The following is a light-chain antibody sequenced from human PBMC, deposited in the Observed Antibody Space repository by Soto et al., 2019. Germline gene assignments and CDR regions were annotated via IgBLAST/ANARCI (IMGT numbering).Light chain of an antibody. V-gene: IGKV1-8*01. CDR2: AAS. CDR3: QHYYSYPLT. CDR1: QGISSY. J-gene: IGKJ3*01. Sequence: AIRMTQSPSSFSASTGDRVTITCRASQGISSYLAWYQQKPGKAPKLLIYAASTLQSGVPSRFIGSGSGTAFTLTISCLQSEDFATYYCQHYYSYPLTFGPGTKVDIK.